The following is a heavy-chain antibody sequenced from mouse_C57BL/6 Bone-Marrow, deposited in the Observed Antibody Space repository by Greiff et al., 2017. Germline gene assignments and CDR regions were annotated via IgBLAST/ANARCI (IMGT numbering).Heavy chain of an antibody. J-gene: IGHJ2*01. CDR3: ARSGPLGRSFDY. Sequence: VQLQQPGAELVKPGASVKMSCKASGYTFTSYWITWVKQRPGQGLEWIGDIYPTSGLTNYNEKFKSKAILTVDTSSNTAYMQLSSLTSEYSAVFYCARSGPLGRSFDYWGQGTTLTVSS. D-gene: IGHD4-1*01. CDR2: IYPTSGLT. V-gene: IGHV1-55*01. CDR1: GYTFTSYW.